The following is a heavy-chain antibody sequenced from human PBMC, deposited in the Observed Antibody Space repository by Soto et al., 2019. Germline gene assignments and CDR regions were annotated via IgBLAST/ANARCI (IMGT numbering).Heavy chain of an antibody. CDR3: ARVYCSSTSCYYYYGMDV. J-gene: IGHJ6*02. Sequence: ASVKVSCKASGYTFTSYAMHWGRQAPGQRLEWMGWINAGNGNTKYSQKFQGRVTITRDTSASTAYMELSSLRSEDTAVYYCARVYCSSTSCYYYYGMDVWGQGTSVTVSS. V-gene: IGHV1-3*01. CDR2: INAGNGNT. D-gene: IGHD2-2*01. CDR1: GYTFTSYA.